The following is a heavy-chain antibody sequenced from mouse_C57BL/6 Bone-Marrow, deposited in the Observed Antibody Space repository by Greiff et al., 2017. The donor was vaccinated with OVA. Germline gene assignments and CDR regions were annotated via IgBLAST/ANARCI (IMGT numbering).Heavy chain of an antibody. CDR3: ARWGLRRWYFDV. CDR2: IYPGSGST. J-gene: IGHJ1*03. Sequence: QVQLKQPGAELVKPGASVKMSCKASGYTFTSYWITWVKQRPGQGLEWIGDIYPGSGSTNYNEKFKSKATLTVDTSSSTAYMQLSSLTSEDSAVYYCARWGLRRWYFDVWGTGTTVTVSS. V-gene: IGHV1-55*01. D-gene: IGHD2-4*01. CDR1: GYTFTSYW.